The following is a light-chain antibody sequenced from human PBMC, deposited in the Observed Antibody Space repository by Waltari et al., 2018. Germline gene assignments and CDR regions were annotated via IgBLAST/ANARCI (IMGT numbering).Light chain of an antibody. CDR2: QIS. Sequence: VVLTQPPLSSRVTVGQPASLSCRSSESLVHKNGKTSLSWLHQRPGQPPRVLFYQISNRCSGVPDRFSATGAGTEFTLTISRVEAADVGLYYCMQGTHFPRTFGQGTRVEI. CDR1: ESLVHKNGKTS. J-gene: IGKJ1*01. CDR3: MQGTHFPRT. V-gene: IGKV2-24*01.